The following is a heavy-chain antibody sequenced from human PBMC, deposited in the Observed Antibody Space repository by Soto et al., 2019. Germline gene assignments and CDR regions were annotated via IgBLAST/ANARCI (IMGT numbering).Heavy chain of an antibody. CDR3: ARAVLGMATIDYYYYYMDV. CDR1: SGSISSSNW. V-gene: IGHV4-4*02. CDR2: IYHSGST. Sequence: TSETLSLTCAVSSGSISSSNWWSWVRQPPGKGLEWIGEIYHSGSTNYNPSLKSRVTISVDKSKNQFSLKLSSVTAADTAVYYWARAVLGMATIDYYYYYMDVWGKGTTVTVSS. D-gene: IGHD5-12*01. J-gene: IGHJ6*03.